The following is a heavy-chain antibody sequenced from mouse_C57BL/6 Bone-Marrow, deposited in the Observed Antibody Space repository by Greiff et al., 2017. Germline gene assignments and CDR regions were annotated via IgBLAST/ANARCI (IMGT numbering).Heavy chain of an antibody. J-gene: IGHJ3*01. D-gene: IGHD1-1*01. Sequence: VQLQQPGAELVMPGASVKLSCKASGYTFPSYWMHWVKQRPGQGLEWIGEIDPSDSYTNYNQKFKGKSTLPVDNSSSTASMQLSSLTAEDSAVYYWASEDYYYGSSSWFAYWGQGTLVTVSA. V-gene: IGHV1-69*01. CDR1: GYTFPSYW. CDR3: ASEDYYYGSSSWFAY. CDR2: IDPSDSYT.